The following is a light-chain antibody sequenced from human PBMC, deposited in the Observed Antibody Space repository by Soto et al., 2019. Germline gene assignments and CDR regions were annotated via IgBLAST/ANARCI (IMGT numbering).Light chain of an antibody. Sequence: DIQMTQSPPTLSASVGDRVTITCRASQSISSWLAWYQQKPGKAPKLLIYDASSLESGVPSRFSGSGSGTEFTLTISSLQPDDFATDYCQQYNSYSWTFGQGTKVEIK. V-gene: IGKV1-5*01. CDR2: DAS. CDR1: QSISSW. CDR3: QQYNSYSWT. J-gene: IGKJ1*01.